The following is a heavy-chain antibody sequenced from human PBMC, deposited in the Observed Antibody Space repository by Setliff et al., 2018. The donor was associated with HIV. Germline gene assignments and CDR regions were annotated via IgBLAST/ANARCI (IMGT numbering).Heavy chain of an antibody. D-gene: IGHD4-4*01. CDR1: GGSFSGYY. Sequence: PSETLSLTCAVYGGSFSGYYWSWVRQSPGSGLEWIGEISHSGSTNYNPSLKSRVTISVDTSKNQFSLRLSSVTAADTAVYFCAREKNDYNNYYFDYWGQGTLVTVSS. V-gene: IGHV4-34*01. J-gene: IGHJ4*02. CDR2: ISHSGST. CDR3: AREKNDYNNYYFDY.